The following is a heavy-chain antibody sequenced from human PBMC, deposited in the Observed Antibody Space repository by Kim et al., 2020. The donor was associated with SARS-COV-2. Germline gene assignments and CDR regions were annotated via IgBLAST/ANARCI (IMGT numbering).Heavy chain of an antibody. V-gene: IGHV4-59*13. J-gene: IGHJ6*01. CDR1: GGSISSYY. CDR3: ARAIRGSSTLRDYYYYGM. D-gene: IGHD3-10*01. Sequence: SETLSLTCTVSGGSISSYYWSWIRQPPGKGLEWIGYINYSGSTNYNPSLKSRVTISVDTSKNQFSLKLSSVTAADTAVYYCARAIRGSSTLRDYYYYGM. CDR2: INYSGST.